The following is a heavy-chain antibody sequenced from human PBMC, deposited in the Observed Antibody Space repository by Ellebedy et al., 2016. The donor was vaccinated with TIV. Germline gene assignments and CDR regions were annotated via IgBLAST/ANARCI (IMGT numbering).Heavy chain of an antibody. Sequence: LSLTXAASGFTSSLHAMNWVRQAPEKGLEWVSDISGSGGYTYYAASVKGRFTISRDNSKNTLYLQMNSLRAEDTAAYYCAKDFRYYYTSGHYGWFDPWGQGALVAVSS. J-gene: IGHJ5*02. CDR2: ISGSGGYT. CDR1: GFTSSLHA. CDR3: AKDFRYYYTSGHYGWFDP. V-gene: IGHV3-23*01. D-gene: IGHD3-10*01.